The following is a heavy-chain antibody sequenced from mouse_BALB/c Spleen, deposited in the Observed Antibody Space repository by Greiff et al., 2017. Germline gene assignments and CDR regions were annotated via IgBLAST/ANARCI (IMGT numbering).Heavy chain of an antibody. Sequence: VQGVESGAELVRPGASVTLSCKASGYTFTDYEMHWVKQTPVHGLEWIGAIDPETGGTAYNQKFKGKATLTADKSSSTAYMELRSLASEDSAVYYCTRWGGNYGWFAYWGQGTLVTVSA. CDR3: TRWGGNYGWFAY. D-gene: IGHD2-1*01. V-gene: IGHV1-15*01. CDR1: GYTFTDYE. J-gene: IGHJ3*01. CDR2: IDPETGGT.